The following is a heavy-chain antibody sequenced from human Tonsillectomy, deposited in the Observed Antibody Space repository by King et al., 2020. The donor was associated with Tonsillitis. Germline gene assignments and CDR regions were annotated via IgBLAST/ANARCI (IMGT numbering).Heavy chain of an antibody. CDR2: ISTSGGCT. CDR3: AKPREGGQYTNWFDP. Sequence: VQLVESGGGLVQPGGSLRLSCAASGFTFSSYAMSWVRQAPGKGLEWVSAISTSGGCTYYADSVQGRFTISRDNSKNTLYLQMNSLRAEDTAVYYCAKPREGGQYTNWFDPWGQGTLVTVSS. CDR1: GFTFSSYA. V-gene: IGHV3-23*04. D-gene: IGHD4-11*01. J-gene: IGHJ5*02.